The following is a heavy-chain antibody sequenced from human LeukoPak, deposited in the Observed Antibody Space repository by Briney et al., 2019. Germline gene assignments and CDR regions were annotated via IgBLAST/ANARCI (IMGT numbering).Heavy chain of an antibody. CDR1: GGSISSCY. CDR3: ARGLGNYAFWSGYFYTP. V-gene: IGHV4-59*13. CDR2: IYDIWSS. J-gene: IGHJ5*02. Sequence: SETVSLTCTVSGGSISSCYWSWVRQPPGKGLEWVGYIYDIWSSNYNPSLKSRSTVSVDTSKNQFYLKLSSVTAADTAVYYCARGLGNYAFWSGYFYTPWGQGTLVPVSS. D-gene: IGHD3-3*01.